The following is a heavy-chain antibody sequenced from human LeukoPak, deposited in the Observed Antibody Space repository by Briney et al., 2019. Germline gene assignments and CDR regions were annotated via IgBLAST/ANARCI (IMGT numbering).Heavy chain of an antibody. CDR1: GGSFSGYY. V-gene: IGHV4-34*01. J-gene: IGHJ4*02. D-gene: IGHD2-2*01. CDR2: INHSGST. Sequence: SETLSLTCAVYGGSFSGYYWSWIRQPPGKGLEWIGEINHSGSTNYNPSLKSRVTISVDTSKNQFSLKLSSATAADTAVYYCARVPDDIVVVPAAKRGYFDYWGQGTLVTVSS. CDR3: ARVPDDIVVVPAAKRGYFDY.